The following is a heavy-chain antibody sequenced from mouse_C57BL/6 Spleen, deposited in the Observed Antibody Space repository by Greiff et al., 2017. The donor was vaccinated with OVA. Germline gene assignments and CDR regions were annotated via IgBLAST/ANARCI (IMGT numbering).Heavy chain of an antibody. V-gene: IGHV6-3*01. CDR2: IRLKSDNYAT. CDR3: PIYYGFAY. Sequence: EVMLVESGGGLVQPGGSMKLSCVASGFTFSNYWMNWVRQSPEKGLEWVAQIRLKSDNYATHYAESVKGRFTISRDDSKSSVYLQMNNLRAEDTGIYYCPIYYGFAYWGQGTLVTVSA. CDR1: GFTFSNYW. J-gene: IGHJ3*01. D-gene: IGHD2-1*01.